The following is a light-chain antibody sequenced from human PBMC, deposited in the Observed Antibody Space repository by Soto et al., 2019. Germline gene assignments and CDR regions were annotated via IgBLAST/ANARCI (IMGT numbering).Light chain of an antibody. CDR1: SSDVGIYNY. Sequence: QSALTQPRSVSGSPGQSVTISCTGTSSDVGIYNYVSWYQQHPGKAPKLMIYDVSKRPSGVPDRFSGSKSGNTASLTISGLQAEDEADYYCCSYAGTYISFGGGTKVTVL. V-gene: IGLV2-11*01. CDR3: CSYAGTYIS. CDR2: DVS. J-gene: IGLJ2*01.